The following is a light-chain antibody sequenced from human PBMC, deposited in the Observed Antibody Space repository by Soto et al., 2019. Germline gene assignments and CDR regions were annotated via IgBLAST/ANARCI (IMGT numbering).Light chain of an antibody. Sequence: QSALTQPASVSGSPGQSITISCTGTSSDVGGYNYVSWYQQHPGKAPKLMIYDVSNRPLGVSNRFSGSKSGNTASLTNSGLQSEDEADYYCSSYTSSSTLVFGGGTKLTVL. CDR3: SSYTSSSTLV. CDR1: SSDVGGYNY. J-gene: IGLJ2*01. CDR2: DVS. V-gene: IGLV2-14*01.